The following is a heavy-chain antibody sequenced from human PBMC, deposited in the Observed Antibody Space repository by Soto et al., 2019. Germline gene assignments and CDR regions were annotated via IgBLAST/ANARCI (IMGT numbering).Heavy chain of an antibody. CDR2: IDPSDSQT. CDR1: GYSFAVYW. J-gene: IGHJ3*02. V-gene: IGHV5-10-1*01. CDR3: ARRGGGNTALGAFDI. Sequence: GESLKISCKGSGYSFAVYWITWVRQKPGKGLEWMGRIDPSDSQTYYSPSFRGHVTISVTKSITTVFLQWSSLKASDTAMYYCARRGGGNTALGAFDIWGQGTMVTVSS. D-gene: IGHD5-18*01.